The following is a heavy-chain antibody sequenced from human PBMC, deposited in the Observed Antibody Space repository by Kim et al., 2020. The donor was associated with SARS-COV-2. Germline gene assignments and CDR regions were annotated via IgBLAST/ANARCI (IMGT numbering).Heavy chain of an antibody. D-gene: IGHD3-10*01. J-gene: IGHJ6*01. CDR3: AKDLSGRPDSSLLRGVFXGGXXXDV. CDR2: XSGSGGNT. Sequence: GGSLRRSCAASGFTFKTYAMNWVRQAPGKGLXWLSGXSGSGGNTYYADSVKGRXTISRDNSKNPQYLQMSSLRADDTAVYYCAKDLSGRPDSSLLRGVFXGGXXXDVXXXGTXXXVS. V-gene: IGHV3-23*01. CDR1: GFTFKTYA.